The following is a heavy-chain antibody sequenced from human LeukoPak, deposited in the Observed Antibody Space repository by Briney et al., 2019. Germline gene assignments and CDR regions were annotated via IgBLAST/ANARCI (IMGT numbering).Heavy chain of an antibody. Sequence: ASVKVSCKASGYTFTSYGISWVRQAPGQGLEWMXXXSAYNGXXXYXXKXXGRVTMTTDTSTSTAYMELRSLRSDDTAVYYCARVRLGTMIVVAPFDPWGQGTLVTVSS. V-gene: IGHV1-18*01. J-gene: IGHJ5*02. CDR2: XSAYNGXX. CDR3: ARVRLGTMIVVAPFDP. CDR1: GYTFTSYG. D-gene: IGHD3-22*01.